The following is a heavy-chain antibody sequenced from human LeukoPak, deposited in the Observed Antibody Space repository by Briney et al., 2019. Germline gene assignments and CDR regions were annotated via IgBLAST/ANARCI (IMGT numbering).Heavy chain of an antibody. Sequence: SETLSLTCTVSGGSTSSSSYYWGWIRQPPGKGLEWIGSIYYSGSTYYNPSLKSRVTISVDTSKNQFSLKLSSVTAADTAVYYCARQSPYYSRPSAFFDYWGQGTLVTVSS. V-gene: IGHV4-39*01. J-gene: IGHJ4*02. CDR2: IYYSGST. CDR1: GGSTSSSSYY. CDR3: ARQSPYYSRPSAFFDY. D-gene: IGHD2-21*01.